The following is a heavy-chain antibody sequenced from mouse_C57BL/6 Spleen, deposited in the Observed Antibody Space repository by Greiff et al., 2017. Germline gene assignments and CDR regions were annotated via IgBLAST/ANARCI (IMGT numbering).Heavy chain of an antibody. D-gene: IGHD1-1*01. CDR1: GFTFSDYY. Sequence: EVQVVESGGGLVQPGGSLKLSCAASGFTFSDYYMYWVRQTPEKRLEWVAYISNGGGSTYYPDTVKGRFTISRDNAKNTLYLQMSRLKSEDTAMYYCARDYYGVRAMDYWGQGTSVTVSS. V-gene: IGHV5-12*01. CDR2: ISNGGGST. J-gene: IGHJ4*01. CDR3: ARDYYGVRAMDY.